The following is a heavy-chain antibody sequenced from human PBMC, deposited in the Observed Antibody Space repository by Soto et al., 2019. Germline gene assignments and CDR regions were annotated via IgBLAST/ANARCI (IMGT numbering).Heavy chain of an antibody. J-gene: IGHJ6*02. CDR3: ARGRGGSGSYYLEYYYYYGMDV. CDR2: INHSGST. CDR1: GGSFSGYY. D-gene: IGHD3-10*01. V-gene: IGHV4-34*01. Sequence: SETLSLTCAVYGGSFSGYYWSWIRQPPGKGLEWIGEINHSGSTNYNPSLKSRVTISVDTSKNQFSLKLSSVTAADTAVYYCARGRGGSGSYYLEYYYYYGMDVWGQGTTVTVSS.